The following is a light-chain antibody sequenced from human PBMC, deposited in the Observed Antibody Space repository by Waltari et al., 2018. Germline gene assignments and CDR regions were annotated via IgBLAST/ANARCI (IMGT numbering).Light chain of an antibody. Sequence: QSALTQPASVSGSPGQSITISCTGTSSDVGTYNYVSWYQQHPGKAPKLMIYDVSNRPSGVSDRFFGSKSGNTASLTISGLQAEDEADYYCNSYSSSSSLVLFGGGTKLTVV. CDR1: SSDVGTYNY. J-gene: IGLJ2*01. CDR3: NSYSSSSSLVL. CDR2: DVS. V-gene: IGLV2-14*03.